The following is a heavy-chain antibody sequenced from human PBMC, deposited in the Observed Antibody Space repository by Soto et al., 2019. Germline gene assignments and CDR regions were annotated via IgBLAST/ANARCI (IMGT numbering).Heavy chain of an antibody. V-gene: IGHV1-2*04. D-gene: IGHD2-15*01. CDR1: GYTFTGYY. J-gene: IGHJ4*02. Sequence: ASVKVSCKASGYTFTGYYMHWVRQAPGQGLEWMGWINPNSGGTNYAQKFQGWVTMTRDTSISTAYMELSRLRSDDTAVYYCARVYRSGGSFIQKYYFDYWGQGTLVTVSS. CDR3: ARVYRSGGSFIQKYYFDY. CDR2: INPNSGGT.